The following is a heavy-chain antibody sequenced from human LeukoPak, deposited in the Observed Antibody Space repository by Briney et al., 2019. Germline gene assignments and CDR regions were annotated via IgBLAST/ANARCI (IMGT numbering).Heavy chain of an antibody. Sequence: GGSLRLSCEASGFPFSSYAMNWVCQAPGKGLEWVSSIGSDGKTHYSESVKGRFVISRDNFGGMVFLQLNSLRVEDTALYYCARDLHYYVARDVWGQGTTVTVSS. J-gene: IGHJ6*02. CDR1: GFPFSSYA. CDR2: IGSDGKT. V-gene: IGHV3-23*01. CDR3: ARDLHYYVARDV. D-gene: IGHD3-10*02.